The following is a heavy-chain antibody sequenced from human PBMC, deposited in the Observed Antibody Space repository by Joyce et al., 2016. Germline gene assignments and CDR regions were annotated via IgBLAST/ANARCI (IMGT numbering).Heavy chain of an antibody. V-gene: IGHV3-21*01. J-gene: IGHJ4*02. Sequence: EVQLVESGGGLVKPGGSLRLSCAASGFTFSSYSMSWVRQAPGKGLECVSSLSSSSYYIKYTDSVKGRFTISRDNAKNSLYLQMNSLRVEDTAVYYCARSSYTNGIFDYWGQGTLVTVSS. CDR3: ARSSYTNGIFDY. D-gene: IGHD2-8*01. CDR1: GFTFSSYS. CDR2: LSSSSYYI.